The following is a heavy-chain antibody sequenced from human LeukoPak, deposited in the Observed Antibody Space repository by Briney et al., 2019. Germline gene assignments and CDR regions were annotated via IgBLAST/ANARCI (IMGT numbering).Heavy chain of an antibody. J-gene: IGHJ4*02. Sequence: GGSLRLSCAASGFTFSNARMSWDRQAPGKGLEWVGRIKSKTDGGTTDYAAPVKGRFTISRDDSKNTLYLQMNSLKTEDTAVYYCTIGYSSSWCFDYWGQGTLVTVSS. V-gene: IGHV3-15*01. CDR3: TIGYSSSWCFDY. CDR2: IKSKTDGGTT. CDR1: GFTFSNAR. D-gene: IGHD6-13*01.